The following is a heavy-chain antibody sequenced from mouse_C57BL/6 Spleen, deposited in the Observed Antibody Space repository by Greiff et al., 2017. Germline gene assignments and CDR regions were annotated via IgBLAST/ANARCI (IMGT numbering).Heavy chain of an antibody. CDR3: ARAYYYGSSPYAMDY. CDR1: GYTFTSYW. Sequence: QVQLQQPGTELVKPGASVKLSCKASGYTFTSYWMHWVKQRPGQGLEWIGNINPSNGGTNYNEKFKSKATLTVEESSSTSYMQLSSLTSEDSAVYYCARAYYYGSSPYAMDYWGQGTSVTVSS. CDR2: INPSNGGT. D-gene: IGHD1-1*01. V-gene: IGHV1-53*01. J-gene: IGHJ4*01.